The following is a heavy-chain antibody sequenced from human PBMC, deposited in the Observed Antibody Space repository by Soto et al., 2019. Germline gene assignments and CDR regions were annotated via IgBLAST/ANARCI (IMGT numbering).Heavy chain of an antibody. V-gene: IGHV3-21*06. D-gene: IGHD1-7*01. CDR2: ISSTTNYI. CDR1: GFTFTRYS. CDR3: ARESEELTSNLDY. J-gene: IGHJ4*02. Sequence: GGSLRLSCAASGFTFTRYSMTWVRQAPGKGLEWVSSISSTTNYIYYGDSMKGRFTISRDNAKNSLYLEMNSLRAEDTAVYYCARESEELTSNLDYWGPGTLVTVSS.